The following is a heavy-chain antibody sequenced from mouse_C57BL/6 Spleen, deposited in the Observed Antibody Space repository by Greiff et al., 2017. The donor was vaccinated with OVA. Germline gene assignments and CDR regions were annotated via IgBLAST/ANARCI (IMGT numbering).Heavy chain of an antibody. V-gene: IGHV5-17*01. Sequence: EVKLMESGGGLVKPGGSLKLSCAASGFTFSDYGMHWVRQAPEKGLEWVAYISSGSSTIYYADTVKGRFTISRDNAKNTLFLQMTSLRSEDTAMYYCARYGSSYGYFDVWGTGTTVTVSS. CDR1: GFTFSDYG. CDR2: ISSGSSTI. D-gene: IGHD1-1*01. J-gene: IGHJ1*03. CDR3: ARYGSSYGYFDV.